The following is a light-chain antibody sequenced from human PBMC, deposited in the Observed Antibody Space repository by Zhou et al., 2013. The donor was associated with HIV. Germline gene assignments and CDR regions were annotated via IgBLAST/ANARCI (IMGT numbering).Light chain of an antibody. J-gene: IGKJ1*01. CDR1: QGISTF. Sequence: DIQLTQSPSFLSTSVGDRVTITCRASQGISTFLGWYQQKPGKAPQLLIYAASTLQSGVPSRFSGSGSGTEFTLTISSLQPEDFATYYCQQYYSNPWTFGQGTKVEIK. CDR3: QQYYSNPWT. V-gene: IGKV1-9*01. CDR2: AAS.